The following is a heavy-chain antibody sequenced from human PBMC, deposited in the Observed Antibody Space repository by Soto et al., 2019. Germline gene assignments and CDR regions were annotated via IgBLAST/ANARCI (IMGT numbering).Heavy chain of an antibody. J-gene: IGHJ4*02. V-gene: IGHV3-30*18. D-gene: IGHD3-22*01. CDR1: GFTFSNYG. CDR3: AKATYYYDSSGYYSDY. Sequence: GGSLRLSCGASGFTFSNYGMHWVRQAPGKGLEWVAVISYDGSNKYYADSVKGRFTISRDNSKNTLYLQMNSLRAEDTAVYYCAKATYYYDSSGYYSDYWGQGTLVTVS. CDR2: ISYDGSNK.